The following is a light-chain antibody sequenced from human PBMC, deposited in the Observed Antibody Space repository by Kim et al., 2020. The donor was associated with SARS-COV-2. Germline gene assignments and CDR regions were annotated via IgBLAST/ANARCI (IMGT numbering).Light chain of an antibody. CDR3: ATWDDSLNAYV. CDR2: HND. CDR1: YTNIRFNP. V-gene: IGLV1-44*01. J-gene: IGLJ1*01. Sequence: QSVLTQPPSVSGTPGQRVTISCSGSYTNIRFNPVNCYRHLPGTAPKLLIYHNDQRPSGVPGRFSGSKSDTSVSLAISGLRSEDEGDYYCATWDDSLNAYVFGTGTKVTVL.